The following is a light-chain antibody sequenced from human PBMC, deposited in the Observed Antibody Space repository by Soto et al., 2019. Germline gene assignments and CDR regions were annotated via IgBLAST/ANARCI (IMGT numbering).Light chain of an antibody. CDR3: QRGSNLLPRYC. CDR2: DAS. V-gene: IGKV3-11*01. Sequence: EIVLTQSPATLSLSPGERATLSCRASQSVSSYLDWYQQKPVQAPRLLIYDASNRATGIPARFSGSGSGTHFTLIISSLAPEDVAFYYCQRGSNLLPRYCFGQGTKMEIK. CDR1: QSVSSY. J-gene: IGKJ2*03.